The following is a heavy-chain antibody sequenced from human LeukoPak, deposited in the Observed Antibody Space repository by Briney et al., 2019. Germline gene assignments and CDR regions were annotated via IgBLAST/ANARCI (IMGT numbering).Heavy chain of an antibody. Sequence: PGGSLRLSCTASGFRFGDYAMNWVRQAPGKGLEWVSVVGGDDAAYYKDSVKGRFTISRDNSKSTLFLQMNSLSLEDTAVYYCAKDSRSRNGIYDPFDIWGQGTMVTVS. V-gene: IGHV3-23*01. CDR2: VGGDDAA. J-gene: IGHJ3*02. CDR3: AKDSRSRNGIYDPFDI. CDR1: GFRFGDYA. D-gene: IGHD2-8*01.